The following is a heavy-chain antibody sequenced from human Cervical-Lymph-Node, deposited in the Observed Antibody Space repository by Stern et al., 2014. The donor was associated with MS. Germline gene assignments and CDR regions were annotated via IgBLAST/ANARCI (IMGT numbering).Heavy chain of an antibody. J-gene: IGHJ6*02. CDR2: ISGSGGNT. CDR3: AKGKTVTGSGYGVDV. Sequence: EMQLVESGGGLVQPGGFLRLSCAASGFIFSDYAMTWVRQAPGKGLEWVSSISGSGGNTFYADSVKGRFTISRDSSKNTLYLQMTSLTADDTAMYHCAKGKTVTGSGYGVDVWGLGTMVAVS. D-gene: IGHD6-19*01. CDR1: GFIFSDYA. V-gene: IGHV3-23*04.